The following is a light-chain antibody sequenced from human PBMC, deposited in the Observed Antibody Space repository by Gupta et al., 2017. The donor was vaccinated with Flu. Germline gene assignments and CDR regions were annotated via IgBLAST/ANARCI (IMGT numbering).Light chain of an antibody. CDR3: NSRDSTDNHQAV. CDR2: AKN. Sequence: AKNIRPSGISDRFSGSSSGNTASLTITGAQAEDEADYYCNSRDSTDNHQAVFGGGTKLTVL. V-gene: IGLV3-19*01. J-gene: IGLJ2*01.